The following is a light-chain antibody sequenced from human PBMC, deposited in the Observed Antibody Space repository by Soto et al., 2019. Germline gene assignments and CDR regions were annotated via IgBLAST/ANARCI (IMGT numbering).Light chain of an antibody. CDR1: QGIRND. CDR2: AAS. V-gene: IGKV1-6*01. J-gene: IGKJ4*01. Sequence: AIQMTQSPSSLSASVGDRVTITCRASQGIRNDLDWFQQKPGKAPKLLIYAASNLQSGVPARFSGSGSGTDFTLTISSLQPEDFATYYCQQLNSYPSSTFGGGTKVEIK. CDR3: QQLNSYPSST.